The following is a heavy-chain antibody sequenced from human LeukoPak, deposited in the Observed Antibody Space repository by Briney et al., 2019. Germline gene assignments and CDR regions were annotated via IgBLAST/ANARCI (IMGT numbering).Heavy chain of an antibody. CDR3: ARAGYDILTGYYWAFDI. V-gene: IGHV3-74*01. J-gene: IGHJ3*02. CDR2: INSDGSST. Sequence: GGSLRLSCAASGFTFSSYWMHWVRRAPGKGLVWVSRINSDGSSTSYADSVKGRFTISRDNAKNTLYLQMNSLRAEDTAVYYCARAGYDILTGYYWAFDIWGQGTMVTVSS. D-gene: IGHD3-9*01. CDR1: GFTFSSYW.